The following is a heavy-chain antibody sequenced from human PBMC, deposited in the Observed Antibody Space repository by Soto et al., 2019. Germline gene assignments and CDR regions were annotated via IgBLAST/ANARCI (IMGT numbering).Heavy chain of an antibody. CDR1: GFTFSSYG. CDR3: AKELSITIVRGVIQSNWFDP. V-gene: IGHV3-30*18. J-gene: IGHJ5*02. Sequence: QVQLVESGGGVVQPGRSLRLSCAASGFTFSSYGMHWVRQAPGKGLEWVAVISYDGSNKYYADSVKGRFTISRDNSKNTLYLQMNSLRAEDTAVYYCAKELSITIVRGVIQSNWFDPWGQGTLVTVSS. CDR2: ISYDGSNK. D-gene: IGHD3-10*01.